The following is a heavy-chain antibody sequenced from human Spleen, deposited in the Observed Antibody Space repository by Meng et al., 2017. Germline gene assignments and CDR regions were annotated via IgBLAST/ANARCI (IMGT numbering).Heavy chain of an antibody. CDR2: INHSGST. J-gene: IGHJ4*02. Sequence: SETLSLTCTVSGGSISSSSYYWGCIRQPPGKGLEWIGEINHSGSTNYNPSLESRATISVDTSQNNLSLKLSSVTAADSAVYYCARGPTTMAHDFDYWGQGTLVTVSS. CDR3: ARGPTTMAHDFDY. D-gene: IGHD4-11*01. CDR1: GGSISSSSYY. V-gene: IGHV4-39*02.